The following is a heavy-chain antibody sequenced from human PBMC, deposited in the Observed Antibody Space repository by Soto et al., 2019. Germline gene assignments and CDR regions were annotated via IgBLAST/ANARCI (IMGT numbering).Heavy chain of an antibody. CDR1: GYTFTSYS. V-gene: IGHV1-18*01. Sequence: QVQLVQSGAEVKKPGASVKVSCKTSGYTFTSYSISWVRQAPGQGLEWMGWINVYNGNKKYEQNLQGRATRTTDTSTSTAYMELRSLRSDDTAVYYCARDLAVGWFDPWGQGTLVTVSS. D-gene: IGHD2-2*01. J-gene: IGHJ5*02. CDR2: INVYNGNK. CDR3: ARDLAVGWFDP.